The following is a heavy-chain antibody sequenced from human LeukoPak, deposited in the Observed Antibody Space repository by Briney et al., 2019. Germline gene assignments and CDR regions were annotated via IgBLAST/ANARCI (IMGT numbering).Heavy chain of an antibody. D-gene: IGHD5/OR15-5a*01. V-gene: IGHV3-7*01. CDR3: ARLPGDSTIYDL. Sequence: PGGSLRLSCAASGFTLSRHWMGWVRQAPGKGLEWVASIRQDGNDINYVESVKGRFIISRDNAGNSVSLQMSSLRAEDTAMYYCARLPGDSTIYDLWGQGTLVTVSS. J-gene: IGHJ5*02. CDR1: GFTLSRHW. CDR2: IRQDGNDI.